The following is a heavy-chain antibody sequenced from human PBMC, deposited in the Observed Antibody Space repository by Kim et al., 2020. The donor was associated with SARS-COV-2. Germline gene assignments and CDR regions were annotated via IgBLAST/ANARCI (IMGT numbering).Heavy chain of an antibody. Sequence: SGPTLVNPTQTLTLTCTFSGFSLSTSGMCVSWIRQPPGKALEWLARIDWDDDKYYSTSLKTRLTISKDTSKNQVVLTMTNMDPVDTATYYCARLREEYSSSGYYYYGMDVWGQGTTVTVSS. CDR3: ARLREEYSSSGYYYYGMDV. CDR2: IDWDDDK. V-gene: IGHV2-70*11. CDR1: GFSLSTSGMC. D-gene: IGHD6-13*01. J-gene: IGHJ6*02.